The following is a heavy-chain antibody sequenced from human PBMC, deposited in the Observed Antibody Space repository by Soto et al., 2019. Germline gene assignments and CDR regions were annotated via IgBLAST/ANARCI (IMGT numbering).Heavy chain of an antibody. CDR2: ISGSGGST. D-gene: IGHD3-3*01. CDR1: GFTFSSYA. J-gene: IGHJ4*02. V-gene: IGHV3-23*01. CDR3: ARGTGSDFWSGSVDY. Sequence: EVQLLESGGGLVQPGGSLRLSCAASGFTFSSYAMSWVRQAPGKGLEWVSAISGSGGSTYYADSVKGRFTISRDNSKNTLYLQMNSLRADDTAVYYCARGTGSDFWSGSVDYWGQGTLVTVSS.